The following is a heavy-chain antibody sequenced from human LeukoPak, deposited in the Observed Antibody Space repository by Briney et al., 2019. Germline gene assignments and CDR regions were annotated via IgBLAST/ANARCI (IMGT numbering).Heavy chain of an antibody. D-gene: IGHD3-3*01. CDR3: AATTDLLEWLSFTY. J-gene: IGHJ4*02. CDR2: IYYSGST. V-gene: IGHV4-30-4*01. Sequence: SETLSLTCTVSGGSISSGDYYWSWIRQPPGKGLEWIGYIYYSGSTYYNPSLKSRFTMSLDTSKNQFSLSLSSVTAADTAVYYCAATTDLLEWLSFTYWGQGTLVTVS. CDR1: GGSISSGDYY.